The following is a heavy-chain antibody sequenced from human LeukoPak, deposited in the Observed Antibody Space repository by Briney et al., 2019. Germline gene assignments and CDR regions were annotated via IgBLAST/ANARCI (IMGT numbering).Heavy chain of an antibody. CDR3: AKDNSRDLAFDL. V-gene: IGHV3-23*01. J-gene: IGHJ2*01. CDR1: GFTFSSYT. D-gene: IGHD2/OR15-2a*01. Sequence: GGSLRLSCAASGFTFSSYTMNWVRQAPGKGLEWVSAISGSGGSTYYADSVKGRFTISRDNSKNTLYLQMNSLRAEDTAVYYCAKDNSRDLAFDLWGRGTLVTVSS. CDR2: ISGSGGST.